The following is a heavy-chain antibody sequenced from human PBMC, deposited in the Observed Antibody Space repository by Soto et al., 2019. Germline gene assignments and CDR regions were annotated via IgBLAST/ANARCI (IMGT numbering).Heavy chain of an antibody. V-gene: IGHV3-33*01. Sequence: QVQLVESGGGVVQPGRSLRLSCAASGFTFSSYGMHWVRQAPGKGLEWVAVIWYDGSNKYYADSVKGRFTISRDNSKNTLYLQMNSRRAEDTAVYYCARVYYYDSSGFRTPYYYFDYWGQGTLVTVSS. D-gene: IGHD3-22*01. J-gene: IGHJ4*02. CDR2: IWYDGSNK. CDR3: ARVYYYDSSGFRTPYYYFDY. CDR1: GFTFSSYG.